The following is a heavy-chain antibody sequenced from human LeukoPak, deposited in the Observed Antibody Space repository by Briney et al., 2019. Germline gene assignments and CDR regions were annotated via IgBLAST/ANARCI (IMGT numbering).Heavy chain of an antibody. D-gene: IGHD6-13*01. V-gene: IGHV1-2*02. CDR2: INPNSGGT. CDR1: GYTFTGYY. Sequence: ASVKVSCKASGYTFTGYYIHWVRQAPGQGLEWMGWINPNSGGTNYAQKFQGRVTMTRDTSISTAYMEQSRLRSDDTAVYYCARDRDSSWPYLFDYWGQGTLVTVSS. CDR3: ARDRDSSWPYLFDY. J-gene: IGHJ4*02.